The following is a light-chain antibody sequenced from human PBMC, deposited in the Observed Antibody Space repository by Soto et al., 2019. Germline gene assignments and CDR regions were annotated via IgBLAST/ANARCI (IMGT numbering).Light chain of an antibody. CDR2: DVI. J-gene: IGLJ2*01. Sequence: QSALTQPRSVSGSPGQSVSISCTGSSGDVGGYNYVSWYQQHPGKAPKLLIYDVIRRPSGVPDRFSGSKSGNTASLTISGLQTEDEADYYCCSYVRTSVLFGGGTKLTVL. V-gene: IGLV2-11*01. CDR3: CSYVRTSVL. CDR1: SGDVGGYNY.